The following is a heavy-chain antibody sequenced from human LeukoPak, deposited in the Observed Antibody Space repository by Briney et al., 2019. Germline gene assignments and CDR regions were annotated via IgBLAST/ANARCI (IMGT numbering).Heavy chain of an antibody. CDR2: MNPNSGNT. V-gene: IGHV1-8*01. Sequence: ASVKVSCKASGYTFTSYDINWVRQATGQGLKWMGWMNPNSGNTGYAQKFQGRVTMTRNTSITTAYMELSSLRSEDTAVYYCATGPSVCSSTTCYNYMDVWGKGTTVTVSS. D-gene: IGHD2-2*02. J-gene: IGHJ6*03. CDR3: ATGPSVCSSTTCYNYMDV. CDR1: GYTFTSYD.